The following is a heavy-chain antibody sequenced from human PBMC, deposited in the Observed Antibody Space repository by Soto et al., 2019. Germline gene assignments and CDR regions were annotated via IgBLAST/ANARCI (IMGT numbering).Heavy chain of an antibody. Sequence: QVHLLLQSGAEVKKPGSSVKVSCKASGGTPSNSAISWVRQAPGQGLEWMGGIIPVFGLVNYAQNFQGRVTITAEASPNTAYMELSSLRPEDTAVYYCAGGRIVVVGSRAYYGLDVWGQGPTVTVSS. CDR3: AGGRIVVVGSRAYYGLDV. V-gene: IGHV1-69*01. CDR1: GGTPSNSA. D-gene: IGHD3-22*01. CDR2: IIPVFGLV. J-gene: IGHJ6*02.